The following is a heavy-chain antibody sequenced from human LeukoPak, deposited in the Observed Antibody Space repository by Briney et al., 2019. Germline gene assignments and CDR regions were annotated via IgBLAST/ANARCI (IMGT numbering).Heavy chain of an antibody. Sequence: GGSLRLSCAASGFTVSSNYMSWVRQAPGKGLEWVSVIYSGGSTYYADSVKGRFTISRDNSKNTLYLQMNSLRAEDTAVYYCARGGFLAGDTAMVWDPNYYYGMDVWGQGTTVTVSS. CDR3: ARGGFLAGDTAMVWDPNYYYGMDV. CDR1: GFTVSSNY. J-gene: IGHJ6*02. V-gene: IGHV3-53*01. D-gene: IGHD5-18*01. CDR2: IYSGGST.